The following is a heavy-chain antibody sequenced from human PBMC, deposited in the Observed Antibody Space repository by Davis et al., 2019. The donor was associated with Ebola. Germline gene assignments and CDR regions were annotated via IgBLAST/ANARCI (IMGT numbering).Heavy chain of an antibody. D-gene: IGHD6-19*01. V-gene: IGHV3-30*18. Sequence: GESLKISCAASGFTFSSYGMHWVRQAPGKGLEWVAVISYDGSNKYYADSVKGRFTISRDNSKNTLYLQMNSLRAEDTAVYYCAKASRQWQQFDYWGQGTLVTVSS. CDR3: AKASRQWQQFDY. CDR1: GFTFSSYG. J-gene: IGHJ4*02. CDR2: ISYDGSNK.